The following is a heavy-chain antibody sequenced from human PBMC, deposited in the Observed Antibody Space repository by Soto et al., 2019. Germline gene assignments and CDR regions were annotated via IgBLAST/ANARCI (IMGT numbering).Heavy chain of an antibody. Sequence: GESLKISCKGSGYNFAGYWVGWVRQMPGKGLEWMGIIYPGDSDTRYSPSFQGLVTMSADKSISTAYLQWGSLKASDTAMYYCARSPSYCTSVNCYAGGYFDLWGRGTLVTVSS. V-gene: IGHV5-51*01. CDR2: IYPGDSDT. D-gene: IGHD2-2*01. CDR1: GYNFAGYW. CDR3: ARSPSYCTSVNCYAGGYFDL. J-gene: IGHJ2*01.